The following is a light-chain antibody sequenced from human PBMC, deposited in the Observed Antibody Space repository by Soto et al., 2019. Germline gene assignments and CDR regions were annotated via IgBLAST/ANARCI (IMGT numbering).Light chain of an antibody. V-gene: IGKV3-20*01. CDR2: DSS. CDR3: QQYDISPWT. Sequence: SVLTQSPATLSLSPGESDTLSCRASQSLSSNYLAWYQQKPGQAPRLLIYDSSSRATGFPDRFSGSGSGTDFTLSIIRLEPEDFAVYYCQQYDISPWTFGQGTKVDIK. CDR1: QSLSSNY. J-gene: IGKJ1*01.